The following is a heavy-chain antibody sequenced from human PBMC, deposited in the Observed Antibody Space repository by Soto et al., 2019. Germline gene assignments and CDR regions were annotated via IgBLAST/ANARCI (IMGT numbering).Heavy chain of an antibody. J-gene: IGHJ4*02. D-gene: IGHD3-16*01. CDR1: GGSISTNNW. Sequence: QVQLQESGPGLVEPSGTLSLTCSVCGGSISTNNWWSWVRQSPGRGLEWIGEIYHSGGTNYNPSLKSRVTTSVDKSKDQFSLEMTSVTAADRAGYYCAREKGAWTYMGFDYWGQGTLVTVSS. CDR3: AREKGAWTYMGFDY. CDR2: IYHSGGT. V-gene: IGHV4-4*02.